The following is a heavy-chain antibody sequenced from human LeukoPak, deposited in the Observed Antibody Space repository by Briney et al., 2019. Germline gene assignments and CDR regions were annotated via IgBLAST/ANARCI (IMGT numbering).Heavy chain of an antibody. J-gene: IGHJ4*02. CDR2: IKSKTDGGTT. D-gene: IGHD3-22*01. Sequence: GGSLTPAWPASAFTFGNVWMSWVRPPARKGRGWVGRIKSKTDGGTTDYAAPVKGRFTISRDDSKNTLYLQMNSLKAEDTAVYYCTTDGSSGDHDYWGQGTLVTVSS. CDR1: AFTFGNVW. CDR3: TTDGSSGDHDY. V-gene: IGHV3-15*01.